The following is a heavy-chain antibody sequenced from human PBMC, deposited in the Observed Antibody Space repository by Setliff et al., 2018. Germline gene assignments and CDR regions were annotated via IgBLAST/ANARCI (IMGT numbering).Heavy chain of an antibody. D-gene: IGHD3-10*01. CDR3: ARATRFGTIKYRGDYYMDV. Sequence: ASVKVSCKASGYSFSTYAMSWIRQAPGQGLEWMGWINTNTGNPSYAQGFTGRFVFSLDTSVSTAYPQISSLKAEDTAIYYCARATRFGTIKYRGDYYMDVWGKGTTVTVSS. CDR1: GYSFSTYA. J-gene: IGHJ6*03. CDR2: INTNTGNP. V-gene: IGHV7-4-1*02.